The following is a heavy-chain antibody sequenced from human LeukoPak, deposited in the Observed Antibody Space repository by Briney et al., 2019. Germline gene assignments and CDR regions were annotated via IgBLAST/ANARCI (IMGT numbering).Heavy chain of an antibody. CDR2: IIPIFGTA. CDR1: GGTFSSYA. D-gene: IGHD3-16*02. V-gene: IGHV1-69*13. CDR3: ARTSYDYVWGGYRLFDY. J-gene: IGHJ4*02. Sequence: SVKVSCTASGGTFSSYAISWVRQAPGQGLERMGGIIPIFGTANYAQKFQGRVTITADESTSTAYMELSSLRSEDTAVYYCARTSYDYVWGGYRLFDYWGQGTLVTVSS.